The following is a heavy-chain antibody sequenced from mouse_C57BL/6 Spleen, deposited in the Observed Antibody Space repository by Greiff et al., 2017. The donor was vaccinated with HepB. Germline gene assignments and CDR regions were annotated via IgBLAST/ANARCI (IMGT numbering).Heavy chain of an antibody. Sequence: VQLQQPGAELVMPGASVKLSCKASGYTFTSYWMHWVKQRPGQGLEWIGEIDPSDSYTNYNQKFKGKSTLTVDKSSSTAYMQLSSLTSADSAVYYCARGDGNYVAYWGQGTTLTVSS. CDR1: GYTFTSYW. D-gene: IGHD2-1*01. J-gene: IGHJ2*01. CDR2: IDPSDSYT. CDR3: ARGDGNYVAY. V-gene: IGHV1-69*01.